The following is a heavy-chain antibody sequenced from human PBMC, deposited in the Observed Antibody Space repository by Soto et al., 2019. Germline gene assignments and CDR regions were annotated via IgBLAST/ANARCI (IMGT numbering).Heavy chain of an antibody. V-gene: IGHV3-23*01. CDR2: ISGSGGST. D-gene: IGHD3-16*02. CDR3: AKDRNGIMITFGGVIVLDAFDI. CDR1: GFTFSSYA. Sequence: EVQLLESGGGLVQPGGSLRLSCAASGFTFSSYAMSWVRQAPGKGLEWVSAISGSGGSTYYADSLKGRFTISRDNSKNTRYLQMNSLRAEDTAVYYCAKDRNGIMITFGGVIVLDAFDIWGQGTMVTVSS. J-gene: IGHJ3*02.